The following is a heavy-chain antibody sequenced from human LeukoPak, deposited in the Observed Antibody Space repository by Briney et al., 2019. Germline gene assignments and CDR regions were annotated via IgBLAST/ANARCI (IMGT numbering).Heavy chain of an antibody. V-gene: IGHV1-2*02. CDR2: INPNSGGT. Sequence: ASVKVSCKASGYTFTGYYMHWVRQAPGQGLEWMGWINPNSGGTNYAQKFQGRVTMTRDTSISTAYMELSRLRSDDTAVYYCAKVTSSSSWYINYYYYYMDVWGKGTTVTVSS. CDR3: AKVTSSSSWYINYYYYYMDV. J-gene: IGHJ6*03. CDR1: GYTFTGYY. D-gene: IGHD6-13*01.